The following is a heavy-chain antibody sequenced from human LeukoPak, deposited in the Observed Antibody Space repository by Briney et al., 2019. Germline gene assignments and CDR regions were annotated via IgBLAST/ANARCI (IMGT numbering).Heavy chain of an antibody. V-gene: IGHV3-21*01. J-gene: IGHJ4*02. CDR1: GFTFSSYT. D-gene: IGHD3-10*01. Sequence: GGSLRLSCAASGFTFSSYTINCVRQAPGKGLEWVSSISSGSTNIYYADSVKGRFTISRDNAKNSLYLQMNSLRDEDTAVYYCARGYGSGSLRPFDYWGQGTLVTVPS. CDR2: ISSGSTNI. CDR3: ARGYGSGSLRPFDY.